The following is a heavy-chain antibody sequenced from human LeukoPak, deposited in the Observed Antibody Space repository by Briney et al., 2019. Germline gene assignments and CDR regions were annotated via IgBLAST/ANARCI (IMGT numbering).Heavy chain of an antibody. Sequence: ASVKVSCKASGYTFTGYYMHWVRQAPGQGLEWMGRINPNSGGTNYAQKFQGTVTMTRDTSISTAYMELSRLRSDDTAVYYCARGMIGYQLLTVDYWGQGTLVTVSS. V-gene: IGHV1-2*06. CDR1: GYTFTGYY. J-gene: IGHJ4*02. D-gene: IGHD2-2*01. CDR3: ARGMIGYQLLTVDY. CDR2: INPNSGGT.